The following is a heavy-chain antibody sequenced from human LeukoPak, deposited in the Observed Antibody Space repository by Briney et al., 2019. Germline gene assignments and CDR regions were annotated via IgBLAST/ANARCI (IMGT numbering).Heavy chain of an antibody. V-gene: IGHV3-23*01. CDR2: ISGSGGST. CDR3: AKEDYDILTGYYWGGGVGMDV. J-gene: IGHJ6*02. D-gene: IGHD3-9*01. CDR1: GFTFSSYA. Sequence: GGSLRLSCAASGFTFSSYAMSWVRQAPGKGLEWVSAISGSGGSTYYADSVKGRFTISRDNSKNTLYLQMNSLRAEDMAVYYCAKEDYDILTGYYWGGGVGMDVWGQGTTVTVSS.